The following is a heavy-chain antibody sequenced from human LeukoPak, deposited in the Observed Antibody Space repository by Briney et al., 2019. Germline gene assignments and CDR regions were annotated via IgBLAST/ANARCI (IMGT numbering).Heavy chain of an antibody. CDR1: GFTFSDYY. Sequence: NPGGSLRLSCAASGFTFSDYYMSWIRQAPGKGLEWVSYISSSGSTIYYADSVKGRFTISRDNAKNSLYLQMNSLRAEDTAMYYCARGSSLLATNWFDPWGQGTLVTVSS. V-gene: IGHV3-11*04. D-gene: IGHD2-15*01. CDR2: ISSSGSTI. J-gene: IGHJ5*02. CDR3: ARGSSLLATNWFDP.